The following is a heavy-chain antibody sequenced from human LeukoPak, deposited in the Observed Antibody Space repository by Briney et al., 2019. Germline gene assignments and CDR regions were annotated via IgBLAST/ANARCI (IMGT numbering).Heavy chain of an antibody. CDR1: GYTFTSYY. CDR3: ARYMIDGSGSYYIDY. D-gene: IGHD3-10*01. Sequence: ASVKVSCKASGYTFTSYYMHWVRQAPGQGLEWMGIINPSGGSTSYAQKFQGRVTMTRDMSTSTVYMELSSLRSEDTAVYYCARYMIDGSGSYYIDYWGQGTLVTVSS. CDR2: INPSGGST. J-gene: IGHJ4*02. V-gene: IGHV1-46*01.